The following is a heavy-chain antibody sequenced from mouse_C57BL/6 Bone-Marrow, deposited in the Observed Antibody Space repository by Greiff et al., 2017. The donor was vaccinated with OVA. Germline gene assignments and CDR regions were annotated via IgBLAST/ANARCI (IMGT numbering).Heavy chain of an antibody. D-gene: IGHD3-2*02. V-gene: IGHV1-76*01. CDR3: ARSRELRLLY. J-gene: IGHJ2*01. CDR1: GYTFTDYY. CDR2: IYPGSGNT. Sequence: VQLQQSGAELVRPGASVKLSCKASGYTFTDYYINWVKQRPGQGLEWIARIYPGSGNTYYNEKFKGKATLTAEKSSSAAYMQLSSLTSEDSAVYYCARSRELRLLYGGQGTTLTVSS.